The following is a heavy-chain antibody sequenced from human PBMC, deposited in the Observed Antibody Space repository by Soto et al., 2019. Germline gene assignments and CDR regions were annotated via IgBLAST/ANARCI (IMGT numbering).Heavy chain of an antibody. D-gene: IGHD3-3*01. J-gene: IGHJ6*02. V-gene: IGHV3-30*18. CDR2: ISYDGSNK. CDR1: GVTFSSYG. CDR3: AKEGDYDFWSGYPYGMDV. Sequence: PGGSLKLSCAASGVTFSSYGMHLVRQAPGKGLEWVTVISYDGSNKYYADSVKGRFTISRDNSKNTPYLQMNSLRAEDTAVYYCAKEGDYDFWSGYPYGMDVWGQGTTVTVSS.